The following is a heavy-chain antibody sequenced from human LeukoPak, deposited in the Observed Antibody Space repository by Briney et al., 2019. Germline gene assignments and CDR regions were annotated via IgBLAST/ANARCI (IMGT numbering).Heavy chain of an antibody. J-gene: IGHJ3*02. CDR3: ARGPSSGAFDI. V-gene: IGHV1-69*02. CDR1: GGTFSSYT. CDR2: INPILGIA. D-gene: IGHD6-6*01. Sequence: GASVKVSCKASGGTFSSYTISWVRQAPGQGLEWMGRINPILGIANYAQKFQGRVTITADKSTSTAYMELSSLRSEDTAVYYCARGPSSGAFDIWGQGTMVTVSS.